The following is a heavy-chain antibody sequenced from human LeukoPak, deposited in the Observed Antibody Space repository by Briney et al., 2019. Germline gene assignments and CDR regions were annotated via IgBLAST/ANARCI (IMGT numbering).Heavy chain of an antibody. J-gene: IGHJ4*02. CDR2: IVVGSGNT. CDR1: GFTFTSSA. D-gene: IGHD6-13*01. Sequence: ASVKVSCKASGFTFTSSAMQWVRQARGQRLEWIGWIVVGSGNTNYAQKFQERVTITRDMSTSTAYMELSSLRSEDTAVYYCAAVHEAAAGQFDYWGQGTLVTVSS. CDR3: AAVHEAAAGQFDY. V-gene: IGHV1-58*02.